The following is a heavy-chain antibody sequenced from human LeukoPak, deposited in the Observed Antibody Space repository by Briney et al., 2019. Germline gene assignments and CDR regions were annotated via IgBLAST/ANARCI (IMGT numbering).Heavy chain of an antibody. V-gene: IGHV3-23*01. CDR3: AKVPTVTTQAVDY. CDR2: ISSSGGTT. Sequence: PGGSLRLSCEASGFTFNTYSMNWARQAPGKGLEWVSGISSSGGTTYYADSVKGRFTISRDNSKNTLYLLMNSLRVEDTALYYCAKVPTVTTQAVDYWGQGTLVIVSS. J-gene: IGHJ4*02. D-gene: IGHD4-17*01. CDR1: GFTFNTYS.